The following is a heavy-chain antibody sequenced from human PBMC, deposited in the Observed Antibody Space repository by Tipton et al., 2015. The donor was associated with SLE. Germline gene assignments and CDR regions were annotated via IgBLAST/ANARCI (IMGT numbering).Heavy chain of an antibody. V-gene: IGHV4-59*01. Sequence: TLSLTCTVSGGSIDSYYWSWIRQPPGKGLEWIGYIYYTGSTNYNPSLKSRVTISVDRSKNQFSLKMTSVTTADTAVYYCARGGLKLPYWGQGTLVTVPS. CDR2: IYYTGST. CDR1: GGSIDSYY. J-gene: IGHJ4*02. D-gene: IGHD2-15*01. CDR3: ARGGLKLPY.